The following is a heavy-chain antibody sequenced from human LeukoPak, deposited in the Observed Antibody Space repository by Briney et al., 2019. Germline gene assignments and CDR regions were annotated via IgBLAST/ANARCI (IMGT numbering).Heavy chain of an antibody. D-gene: IGHD3-10*01. J-gene: IGHJ4*02. CDR3: ARGLRFGESSLGY. V-gene: IGHV3-30*03. CDR1: GFTFSSYG. CDR2: ISYDGSNK. Sequence: PGRSLRLSCAASGFTFSSYGMHWVRQAPGKGLEWVAVISYDGSNKYYADSVKGRFTISRDNSKNTLYLQMNSLRAEDTAVYYCARGLRFGESSLGYWGQGTLVTVSS.